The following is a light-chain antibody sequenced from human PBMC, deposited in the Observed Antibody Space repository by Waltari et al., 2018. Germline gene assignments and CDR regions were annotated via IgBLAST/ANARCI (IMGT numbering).Light chain of an antibody. CDR1: RSNIGAGYD. V-gene: IGLV1-40*01. Sequence: QSVLTQPLSVSVAPGQRVTISCTGSRSNIGAGYDVNWYQLLPGTAPKLLIYGINNRPSGVPDRFSGSRSATSASLDISGLQAEDEAYYYCQSSDSTLYGVVFGGGTKLTVL. CDR3: QSSDSTLYGVV. CDR2: GIN. J-gene: IGLJ2*01.